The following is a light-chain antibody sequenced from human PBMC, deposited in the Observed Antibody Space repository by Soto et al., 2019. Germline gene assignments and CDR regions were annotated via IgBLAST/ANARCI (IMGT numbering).Light chain of an antibody. Sequence: EMVMTQSPVTLSGSPGERVTLSRRASRTISRNLAWYQQKPGQAPRLLIYGASTRATGIPDRFSGSGSGTEFTLTINSLQSEDFAMYYCQPHNNWPVVTFGGGTKV. V-gene: IGKV3-15*01. J-gene: IGKJ4*01. CDR1: RTISRN. CDR3: QPHNNWPVVT. CDR2: GAS.